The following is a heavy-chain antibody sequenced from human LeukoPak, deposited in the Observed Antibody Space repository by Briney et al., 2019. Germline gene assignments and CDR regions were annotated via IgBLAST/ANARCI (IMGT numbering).Heavy chain of an antibody. CDR1: GFTFSSYS. Sequence: GGSLRLSCAASGFTFSSYSMNWVRQAPGKGLEWVSSISSSSSYIYYADSVKGRFTISRDNAKNSLYLQMNSLRAEDTAVYYCARVNWGYAFDIWGQGTMVTVSS. CDR2: ISSSSSYI. CDR3: ARVNWGYAFDI. D-gene: IGHD7-27*01. V-gene: IGHV3-21*01. J-gene: IGHJ3*02.